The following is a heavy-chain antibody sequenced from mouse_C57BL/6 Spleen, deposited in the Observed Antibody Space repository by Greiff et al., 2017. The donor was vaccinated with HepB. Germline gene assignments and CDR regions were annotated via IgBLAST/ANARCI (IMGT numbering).Heavy chain of an antibody. Sequence: EVNVVESGGGLVQSGRSLRLSCATSGFTFSDFYMEWVRQAPGKGLEWIAASRNKANDYTTEYSASVKGRFIVSRDTSQSILYLQMNALRAEDTAIYYCARDDPAYYGSGFDVWGTGTTVTVSS. V-gene: IGHV7-1*01. CDR3: ARDDPAYYGSGFDV. D-gene: IGHD1-1*01. CDR1: GFTFSDFY. CDR2: SRNKANDYTT. J-gene: IGHJ1*03.